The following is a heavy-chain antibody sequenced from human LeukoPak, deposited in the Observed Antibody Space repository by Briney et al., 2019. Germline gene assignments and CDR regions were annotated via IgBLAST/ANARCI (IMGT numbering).Heavy chain of an antibody. J-gene: IGHJ4*02. D-gene: IGHD2-21*02. Sequence: PGGSLRLSCAASGFTFSGFGMHWVRQAPGKGLEWVAYIHTDQTIQYYADSVKGRFTISRDNSKNTLDLQMNSLRAEDTAVYYCAKDSGDYVIDFWGQGTLATVSS. CDR1: GFTFSGFG. V-gene: IGHV3-30*02. CDR2: IHTDQTIQ. CDR3: AKDSGDYVIDF.